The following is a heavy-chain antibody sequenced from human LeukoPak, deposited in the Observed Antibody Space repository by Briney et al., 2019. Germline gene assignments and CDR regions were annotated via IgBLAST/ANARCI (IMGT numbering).Heavy chain of an antibody. V-gene: IGHV4-61*02. Sequence: SETLSLTCTVSGGSISSGSYYWSWIRQPAGKGLEWIGRIYTSGSTNYNPSLKSRVTISVDTSKNQFSLKLSSVTAADTAVYYCARDPWGYKQWPLVRLSYFDYWGQGTLVTVSS. CDR2: IYTSGST. J-gene: IGHJ4*02. CDR1: GGSISSGSYY. CDR3: ARDPWGYKQWPLVRLSYFDY. D-gene: IGHD6-19*01.